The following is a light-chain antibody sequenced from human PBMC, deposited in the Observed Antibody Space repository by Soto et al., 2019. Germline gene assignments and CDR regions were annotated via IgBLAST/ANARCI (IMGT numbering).Light chain of an antibody. J-gene: IGLJ1*01. CDR1: SSDVGGYYY. V-gene: IGLV2-14*01. CDR2: EVS. Sequence: QSALTQPASVSGSPGQSITISCTGNSSDVGGYYYVSWYQQHPGTAPKLMIYEVSNRASGVSNRFSGSKSGNTASLTISGLQAEDEAEYYCSSYTSSDTLVFGTGTKVTVL. CDR3: SSYTSSDTLV.